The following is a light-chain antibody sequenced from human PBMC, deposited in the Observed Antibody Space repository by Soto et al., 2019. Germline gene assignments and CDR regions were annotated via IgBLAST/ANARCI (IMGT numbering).Light chain of an antibody. CDR1: SSNIGSNT. J-gene: IGLJ2*01. Sequence: QSVLTQPPSASGTPGQRVTISCSGSSSNIGSNTVSWYQQLPGTAPKLLIYTNNQRPSGVPDRFSGSKSGTSASLAISGLXSEDEADYYCAAWDDSLNGVVFGGGTKVTVL. V-gene: IGLV1-44*01. CDR3: AAWDDSLNGVV. CDR2: TNN.